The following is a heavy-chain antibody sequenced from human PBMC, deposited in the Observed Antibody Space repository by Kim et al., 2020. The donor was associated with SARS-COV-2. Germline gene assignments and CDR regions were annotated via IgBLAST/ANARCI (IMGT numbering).Heavy chain of an antibody. CDR2: INHSGST. CDR1: GGSFSGYY. J-gene: IGHJ6*02. D-gene: IGHD3-22*01. Sequence: SDTLSLTCAVYGGSFSGYYWSWIRQPPGKGLEWIGEINHSGSTNYNPSLKSRVTISVDTSKNQFSLKLSSVTAADTAVYYCQGIVGRYYYGMDVWGQGTTVTVSS. CDR3: QGIVGRYYYGMDV. V-gene: IGHV4-34*01.